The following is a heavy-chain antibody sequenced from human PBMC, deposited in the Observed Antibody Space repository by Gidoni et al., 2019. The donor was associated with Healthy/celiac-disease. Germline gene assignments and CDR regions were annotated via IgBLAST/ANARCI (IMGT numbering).Heavy chain of an antibody. CDR1: GGPISSGGYS. V-gene: IGHV4-30-2*01. CDR2: IYHSGST. CDR3: ARDLGTTAFQGGRWFDP. J-gene: IGHJ5*02. D-gene: IGHD4-4*01. Sequence: QLQLQESGSGLVKPSQTLSLTCAVSGGPISSGGYSWSWIRQPPGKGLEWIGYIYHSGSTYYNPSLKSRVTISVDRSKNQFSLKLSSVTAADTAVYYCARDLGTTAFQGGRWFDPLGPGNPGHRLL.